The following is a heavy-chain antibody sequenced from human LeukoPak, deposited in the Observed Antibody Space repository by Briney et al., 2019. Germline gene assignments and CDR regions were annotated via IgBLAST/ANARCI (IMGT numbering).Heavy chain of an antibody. CDR1: GYTFTSYG. D-gene: IGHD6-13*01. V-gene: IGHV1-18*01. Sequence: ASVKVSCKASGYTFTSYGIGWVRQAPGQGLEWMGWISAYNGNTNYAQKLQGRVTMTTDTSTSTAYMELRSLRSDDTAVYYCARVPRYSSSWRFDYWGQGTLVTVSS. CDR2: ISAYNGNT. CDR3: ARVPRYSSSWRFDY. J-gene: IGHJ4*02.